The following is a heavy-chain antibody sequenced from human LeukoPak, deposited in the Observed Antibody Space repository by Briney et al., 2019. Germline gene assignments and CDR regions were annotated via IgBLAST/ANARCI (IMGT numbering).Heavy chain of an antibody. Sequence: ASVKVSCKASGYTFTNYGVSWVRQAPGQGLEWMGWISPYNGNTNSAQKLQGRVTMTTDTSTSTAYMDLRSLRSDDTAVYYYARGGPFQSSSWTVYYFDYWGQGTLVTVSS. CDR3: ARGGPFQSSSWTVYYFDY. CDR1: GYTFTNYG. D-gene: IGHD6-13*01. CDR2: ISPYNGNT. V-gene: IGHV1-18*01. J-gene: IGHJ4*02.